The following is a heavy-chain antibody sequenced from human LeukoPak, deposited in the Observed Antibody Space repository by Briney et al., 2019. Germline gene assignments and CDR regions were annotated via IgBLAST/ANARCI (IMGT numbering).Heavy chain of an antibody. Sequence: GSLRLSCAASGFTFSSYAMSWVRQAPGNGLEWVSGISGSGDITYYGDSVKGRFTISRDNSKNTLYLQMNSLRAEDTAVYYCAKTRPLDSSSWSHGDYWGQGTLVTVSS. CDR2: ISGSGDIT. CDR3: AKTRPLDSSSWSHGDY. CDR1: GFTFSSYA. J-gene: IGHJ4*02. V-gene: IGHV3-23*01. D-gene: IGHD6-13*01.